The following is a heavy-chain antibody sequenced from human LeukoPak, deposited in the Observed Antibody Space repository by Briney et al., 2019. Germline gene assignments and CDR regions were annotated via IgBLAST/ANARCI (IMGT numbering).Heavy chain of an antibody. Sequence: SETLSLTCTVSGGSISSSSYYWGWIRQPPGKGLEWIGSIYYSGSTYYNPSLKSRVTISVGTSKNQFSLKLSSVTAADTAVYYCATHRVEYCSGGSCYSGRGAFDIWGQGTMVTVSS. CDR1: GGSISSSSYY. CDR3: ATHRVEYCSGGSCYSGRGAFDI. CDR2: IYYSGST. J-gene: IGHJ3*02. V-gene: IGHV4-39*01. D-gene: IGHD2-15*01.